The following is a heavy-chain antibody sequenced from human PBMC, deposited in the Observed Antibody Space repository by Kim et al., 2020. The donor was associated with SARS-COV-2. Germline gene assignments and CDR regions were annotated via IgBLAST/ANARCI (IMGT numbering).Heavy chain of an antibody. J-gene: IGHJ4*02. Sequence: SSSAIHYADSVRGRFTISRDDAKSSLHLQMNSLRVEDTAVYYCASSGFSYWGQGTLVAVSS. D-gene: IGHD3-22*01. CDR3: ASSGFSY. CDR2: SSSAI. V-gene: IGHV3-48*04.